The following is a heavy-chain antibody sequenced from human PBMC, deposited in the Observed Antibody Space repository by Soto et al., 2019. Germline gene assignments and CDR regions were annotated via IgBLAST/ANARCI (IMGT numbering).Heavy chain of an antibody. V-gene: IGHV1-69*01. Sequence: QVPLVQSGAEVKKPGSSVKVSCKASGGTFSSYAISWVRQAPGQGLEWMGGIIPIFGTANYAQKFQGRVTITADESTSTAYMELSSLRSEDTAVYYCASKLHYGSGSYYNFDYWGQGTLVTVSS. CDR2: IIPIFGTA. CDR1: GGTFSSYA. CDR3: ASKLHYGSGSYYNFDY. D-gene: IGHD3-10*01. J-gene: IGHJ4*02.